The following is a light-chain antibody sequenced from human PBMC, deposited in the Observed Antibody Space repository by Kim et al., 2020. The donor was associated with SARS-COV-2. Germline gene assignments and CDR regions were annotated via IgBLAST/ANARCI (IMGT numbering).Light chain of an antibody. Sequence: GQWVTISCSGSSSNIGRNTVNWYQQLPGTAPKLLIYSNNQRPSGVPDRFSGSKSGTSASLASSGLQSEDEADYYCAAWDDSLNGWVFGGGTQLTVL. CDR2: SNN. V-gene: IGLV1-44*01. CDR3: AAWDDSLNGWV. CDR1: SSNIGRNT. J-gene: IGLJ3*02.